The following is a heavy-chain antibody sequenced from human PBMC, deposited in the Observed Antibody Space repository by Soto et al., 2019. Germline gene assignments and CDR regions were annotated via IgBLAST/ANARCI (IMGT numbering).Heavy chain of an antibody. CDR1: GFTFSSYA. CDR3: AKARGSCGWLDFEC. Sequence: GGSLRLSCTASGFTFSSYAMSWVRQAPGKGLEWVSAISRSGGSTYYADSVKGRFTISRGNSKITLYLQMNSLRAEDPALYYCAKARGSCGWLDFECWGQGTLVTVSS. V-gene: IGHV3-23*01. CDR2: ISRSGGST. D-gene: IGHD6-19*01. J-gene: IGHJ4*02.